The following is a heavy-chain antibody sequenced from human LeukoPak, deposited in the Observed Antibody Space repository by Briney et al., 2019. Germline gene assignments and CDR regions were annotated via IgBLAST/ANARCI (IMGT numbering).Heavy chain of an antibody. CDR1: GYSFTTYW. D-gene: IGHD6-19*01. Sequence: ESGGSLRLSCKRSGYSFTTYWIGWVRQMPGKGLEWMGIIYPGDSDTRYSPSFQGQVTISADKSISTAYLQWSSLKASDTAMYYCARHEAYSSGWYEQPGATGYWGQGTLVTVSS. V-gene: IGHV5-51*01. CDR2: IYPGDSDT. J-gene: IGHJ4*02. CDR3: ARHEAYSSGWYEQPGATGY.